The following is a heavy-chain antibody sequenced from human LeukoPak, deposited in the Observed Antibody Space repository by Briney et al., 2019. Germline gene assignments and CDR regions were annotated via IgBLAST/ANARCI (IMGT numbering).Heavy chain of an antibody. J-gene: IGHJ4*02. V-gene: IGHV1-3*01. CDR1: GYTFTRYA. D-gene: IGHD5-18*01. Sequence: ASVKVSCKASGYTFTRYAIHWVRQAPGQRLEWMGWISGGNGNTKYSQKFQGRVTITRDTSATTAYMDLHSLTSEDMPVYFCAREEGYNYGYDYWGQGTLVTVSS. CDR2: ISGGNGNT. CDR3: AREEGYNYGYDY.